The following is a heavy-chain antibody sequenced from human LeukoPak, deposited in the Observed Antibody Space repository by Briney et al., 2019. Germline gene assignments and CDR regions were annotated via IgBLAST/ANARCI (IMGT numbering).Heavy chain of an antibody. V-gene: IGHV3-53*01. CDR1: GFTVSSNY. CDR3: ARGSALYGMDV. Sequence: GGSLRLSCAASGFTVSSNYMSWVRQAPGKGLEWVSVIYSGGSTYYADSVKGRFTISRDNSKNTLYLQMHSLRAEDTAVYYCARGSALYGMDVWGQGTTVTVSS. CDR2: IYSGGST. J-gene: IGHJ6*02.